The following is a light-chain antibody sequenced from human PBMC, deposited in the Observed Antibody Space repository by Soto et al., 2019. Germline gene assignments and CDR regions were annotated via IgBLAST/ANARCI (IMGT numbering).Light chain of an antibody. Sequence: DIQMTQSPSSLSASVGDRVTITCQASQDISNYLNWYQQKPGKAPKLLISASSSLQSGVPSRFSGSGSGTDFTLMISSLQPEDCAIYWCLQTTSFPWTFGQGTKVEIK. CDR3: LQTTSFPWT. V-gene: IGKV1-39*01. J-gene: IGKJ1*01. CDR2: ASS. CDR1: QDISNY.